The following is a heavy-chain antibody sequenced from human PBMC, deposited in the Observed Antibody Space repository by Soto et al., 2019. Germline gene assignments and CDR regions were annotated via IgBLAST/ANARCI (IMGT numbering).Heavy chain of an antibody. Sequence: QVQLVQSGAEVKKPGASVKVSCKTSGYTFAAYFIHWVRQAPGQGLEWMGWINPTSGATVSAQKFQDRVTMTRDSSISTAYMELSRLRSDDTAVYYCARDPHYGDYWGYDFDSWGQGTLVTVSS. D-gene: IGHD4-17*01. CDR2: INPTSGAT. CDR1: GYTFAAYF. J-gene: IGHJ4*02. CDR3: ARDPHYGDYWGYDFDS. V-gene: IGHV1-2*02.